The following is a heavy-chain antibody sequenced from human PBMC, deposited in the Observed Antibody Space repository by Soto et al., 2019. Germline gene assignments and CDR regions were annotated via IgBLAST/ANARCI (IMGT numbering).Heavy chain of an antibody. CDR1: GFTVSNYG. J-gene: IGHJ3*02. CDR2: IWYDGNNK. V-gene: IGHV3-33*01. D-gene: IGHD5-12*01. CDR3: ARGDAWTDEAFDI. Sequence: QVQLVESGGGVVQPGGSLRLSCAASGFTVSNYGMHWVRQAPGKGLEWVAVIWYDGNNKSYRDSVKGGFTISRDNSKNTVDLQMSSLRGEDTAVYYCARGDAWTDEAFDIWGQGTMVTVSS.